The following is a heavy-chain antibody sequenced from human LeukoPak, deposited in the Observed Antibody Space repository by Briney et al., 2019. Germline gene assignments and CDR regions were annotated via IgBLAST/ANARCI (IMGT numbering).Heavy chain of an antibody. Sequence: QPGESLRLLCAASGFTFSSYAMSWVRQAPGKGLEWVSAIRGSGGTTYYADSVKGRFTISRDNSKNTLFLQMNSLRAEDTAVYYCAKDPHCTGTSCPPNWGQGTLVTVSS. V-gene: IGHV3-23*01. CDR1: GFTFSSYA. CDR3: AKDPHCTGTSCPPN. J-gene: IGHJ4*02. CDR2: IRGSGGTT. D-gene: IGHD2-2*01.